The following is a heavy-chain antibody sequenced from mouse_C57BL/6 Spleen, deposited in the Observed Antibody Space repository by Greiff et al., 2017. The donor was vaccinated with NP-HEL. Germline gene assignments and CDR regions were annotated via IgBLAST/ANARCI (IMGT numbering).Heavy chain of an antibody. CDR2: INPNYGTT. CDR1: GYSFTDYN. V-gene: IGHV1-39*01. Sequence: EVKLQESGPELVKPGASVKISCKASGYSFTDYNMNWVKQSNGKSLEWIGVINPNYGTTSYNQKFKGKATLTVDQSSSTAYMQLNSLTSEDSAVYYGARSIPPGFSYAMDYWGQGTSVTVSS. J-gene: IGHJ4*01. CDR3: ARSIPPGFSYAMDY.